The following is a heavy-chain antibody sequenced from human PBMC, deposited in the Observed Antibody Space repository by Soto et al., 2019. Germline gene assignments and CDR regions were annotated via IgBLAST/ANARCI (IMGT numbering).Heavy chain of an antibody. Sequence: PWWSLRLSCLASVFTFSSYGMSWVRQAPGKGLEWVSSISGSGGSTYYADSVKGRFTISRDNSKNTLYLQMNSLRAEDTAVYYCAKASAPGGTYFPLWFWGQGTLVTVSS. CDR2: ISGSGGST. CDR3: AKASAPGGTYFPLWF. D-gene: IGHD1-26*01. V-gene: IGHV3-23*01. J-gene: IGHJ4*02. CDR1: VFTFSSYG.